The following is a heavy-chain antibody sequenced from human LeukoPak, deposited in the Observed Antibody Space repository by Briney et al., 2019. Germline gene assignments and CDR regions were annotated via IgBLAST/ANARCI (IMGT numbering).Heavy chain of an antibody. D-gene: IGHD2/OR15-2a*01. CDR2: IYYSGST. Sequence: SETLSLTCTVSGGSISSYYWSWIRQPPGKGLEWIGYIYYSGSTNYNPSLKSRVTLSVDTCKNQFSLKLSSVTAADTAVYYCARFLPGAFDIWGQGTMVTVS. CDR3: ARFLPGAFDI. V-gene: IGHV4-59*01. CDR1: GGSISSYY. J-gene: IGHJ3*02.